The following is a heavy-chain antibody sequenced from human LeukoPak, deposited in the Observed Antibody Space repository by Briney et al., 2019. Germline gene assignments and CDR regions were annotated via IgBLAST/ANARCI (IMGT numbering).Heavy chain of an antibody. CDR2: IYYSGST. Sequence: PSETLSLTCTVSGGSISSYYWSWIRQPPGKGLEWIGYIYYSGSTNYNPSLKSRVTISVDTSKNQFSLKLSSVTAADTAVYYCAREIRLDYYGSSGYYYRDAFDIWGQGTMVTVSS. V-gene: IGHV4-59*01. D-gene: IGHD3-22*01. J-gene: IGHJ3*02. CDR3: AREIRLDYYGSSGYYYRDAFDI. CDR1: GGSISSYY.